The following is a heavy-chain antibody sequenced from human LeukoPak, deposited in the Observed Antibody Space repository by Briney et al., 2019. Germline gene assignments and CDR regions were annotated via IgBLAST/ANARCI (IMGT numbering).Heavy chain of an antibody. D-gene: IGHD3-10*01. CDR3: VGSHVAAY. CDR1: GFTFSDYW. J-gene: IGHJ4*02. V-gene: IGHV3-74*01. Sequence: GGSLRLSCAASGFTFSDYWMHWVRQVPGKGLVWVSHLNPAGTNTYYADSVKGRFTVSRDNARNTVYLQMNNLRAEDTAVYYCVGSHVAAYWGQGTLVTDSS. CDR2: LNPAGTNT.